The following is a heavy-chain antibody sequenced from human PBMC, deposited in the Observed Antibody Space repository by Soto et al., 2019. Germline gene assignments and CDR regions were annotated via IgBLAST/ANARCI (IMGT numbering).Heavy chain of an antibody. J-gene: IGHJ6*02. CDR2: IIPIFGTA. CDR1: GGTFSSYA. D-gene: IGHD6-19*01. Sequence: QVQLVQSGAEVKKPGSSVKVSCKASGGTFSSYAISWVRQAPGQGLEWMGGIIPIFGTANYAQKFQGRVTLTADESTSTAYMELSRLRAEDTAVYYCARSSLAVAGMGSMDVWGQGTTVTVSS. CDR3: ARSSLAVAGMGSMDV. V-gene: IGHV1-69*12.